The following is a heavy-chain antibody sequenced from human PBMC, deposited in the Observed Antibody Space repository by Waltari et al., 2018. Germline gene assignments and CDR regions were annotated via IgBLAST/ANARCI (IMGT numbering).Heavy chain of an antibody. CDR2: IYYSGST. CDR3: ARRFPRLYYYYYYMDV. Sequence: QLQLQESGPGLVKPSETLSLTCTVSGGSISSSSYYWGWIRQPPGKGLEWIGSIYYSGSTYYNPARKSRVTISVDTSKNHFSLTLSSVTAADTAVYYCARRFPRLYYYYYYMDVWGKGTTVTVSS. V-gene: IGHV4-39*02. J-gene: IGHJ6*03. CDR1: GGSISSSSYY. D-gene: IGHD3-3*01.